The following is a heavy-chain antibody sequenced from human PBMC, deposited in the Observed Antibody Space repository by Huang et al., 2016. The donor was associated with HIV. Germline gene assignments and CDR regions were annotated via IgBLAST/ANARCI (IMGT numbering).Heavy chain of an antibody. CDR1: GDFISSTNYY. D-gene: IGHD6-13*01. CDR3: ASQHIGAAATWF. J-gene: IGHJ4*02. Sequence: QLQLQESGPGQVKPSETLSLTCTVSGDFISSTNYYWGWIRQSQGKGLEWVGSVYQRGSTNYNPSLKSRVTLSVDTSRNQFSLRLNSVTAADTAVYYCASQHIGAAATWFWGRGTQVAVSS. CDR2: VYQRGST. V-gene: IGHV4-39*01.